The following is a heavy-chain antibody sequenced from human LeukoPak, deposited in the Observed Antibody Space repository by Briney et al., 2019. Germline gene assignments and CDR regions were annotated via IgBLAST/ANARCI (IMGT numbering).Heavy chain of an antibody. CDR2: IYSAGTT. J-gene: IGHJ4*02. V-gene: IGHV3-53*01. D-gene: IGHD3-22*01. CDR1: GFTVSSVY. Sequence: GGSLRLSCAASGFTVSSVYMSWVRQAPGKGLEWVSLIYSAGTTYYADSVKGRFIISRDNSKNTLYLQMNSLRAEDTAVYYCARGQPYYYDSRGYSVPHDCGQGTLVTVSS. CDR3: ARGQPYYYDSRGYSVPHD.